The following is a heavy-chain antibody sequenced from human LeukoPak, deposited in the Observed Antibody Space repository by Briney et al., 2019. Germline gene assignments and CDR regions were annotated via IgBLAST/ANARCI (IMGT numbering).Heavy chain of an antibody. J-gene: IGHJ4*02. CDR1: GFTFSSYW. CDR2: INSDGSST. D-gene: IGHD3-22*01. V-gene: IGHV3-74*01. CDR3: AKDLGSSGYYLDY. Sequence: GGSLRLSCAASGFTFSSYWMHWVRQAPGKGLVWVSRINSDGSSTTYADSVKGRFTISRDNAKNTLYLQMNSLRAEDTAVYYCAKDLGSSGYYLDYWGQGTLVTVSS.